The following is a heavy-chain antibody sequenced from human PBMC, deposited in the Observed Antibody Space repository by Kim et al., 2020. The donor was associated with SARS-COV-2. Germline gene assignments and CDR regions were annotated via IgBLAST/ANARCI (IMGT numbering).Heavy chain of an antibody. CDR2: ISGDGGST. J-gene: IGHJ6*02. Sequence: GGSLRLSCAASGFTFDDYAMHWVRQAPGKGLEWVSLISGDGGSTYYADSVKGRFTISRDNSKNSLYLQMNSLRTEDTALYYCAKDTHSYYDFWSGYYIPYGMDVWGQGTTVTVSS. V-gene: IGHV3-43*02. CDR1: GFTFDDYA. D-gene: IGHD3-3*01. CDR3: AKDTHSYYDFWSGYYIPYGMDV.